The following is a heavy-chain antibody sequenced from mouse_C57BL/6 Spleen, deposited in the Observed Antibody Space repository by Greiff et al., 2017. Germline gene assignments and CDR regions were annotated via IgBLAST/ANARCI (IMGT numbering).Heavy chain of an antibody. CDR3: ESGYDEGGPYAMDY. CDR1: GYTFTSYW. CDR2: IHPNSGST. D-gene: IGHD2-2*01. V-gene: IGHV1-64*01. J-gene: IGHJ4*01. Sequence: QVQLQQPGAELVKPGASVKLSCKASGYTFTSYWMHWVKQRPGQGLEWIGMIHPNSGSTNYNEKFKSKATLTVDKSSSTAYMQLSSLTSEDSAVYYCESGYDEGGPYAMDYWGQGTSFTVSS.